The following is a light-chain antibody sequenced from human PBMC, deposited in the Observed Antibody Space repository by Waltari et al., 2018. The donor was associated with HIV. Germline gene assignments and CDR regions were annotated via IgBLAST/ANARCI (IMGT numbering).Light chain of an antibody. CDR1: NSDIGYYTY. V-gene: IGLV2-14*01. CDR3: SSRTNGDTLAVW. CDR2: EVS. J-gene: IGLJ3*02. Sequence: QFALTQPASVSGSTGQSITVSCTGTNSDIGYYTYVSWYQQHPGKAPKLIIYEVSNRPAGGSNRFSGSRSGSTPSLSIPGLQAVDEADYFCSSRTNGDTLAVWLGGGTELTVL.